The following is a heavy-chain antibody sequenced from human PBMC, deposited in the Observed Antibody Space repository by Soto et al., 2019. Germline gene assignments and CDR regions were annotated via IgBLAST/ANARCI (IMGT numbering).Heavy chain of an antibody. J-gene: IGHJ3*02. CDR3: AKGAGVVAAGAFDT. CDR2: IWVDGSNK. Sequence: GGSLRLSCAPSGFTFSNYAMHWVRQAPGKGLEWVAVIWVDGSNKYEADSVKGRFTISRDNSKNTLYLQMNSLRAEDTAVYYCAKGAGVVAAGAFDTWGQGTMVPVPS. V-gene: IGHV3-33*06. CDR1: GFTFSNYA. D-gene: IGHD2-15*01.